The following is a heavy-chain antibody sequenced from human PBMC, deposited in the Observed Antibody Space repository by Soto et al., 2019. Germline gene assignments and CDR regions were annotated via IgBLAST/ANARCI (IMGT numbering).Heavy chain of an antibody. J-gene: IGHJ6*02. CDR3: ARDVIVLVPAAVYYGMDV. CDR2: INTNTGNP. V-gene: IGHV7-4-1*01. CDR1: GYTFTSYA. D-gene: IGHD2-2*01. Sequence: GASVKVSCKASGYTFTSYAMNWVRQAPGQGLEWMGWINTNTGNPTYAQGFTGRFVFSLDTSVSTAYLQICSLKAEDTAVYYCARDVIVLVPAAVYYGMDVWGQGTTVTVSS.